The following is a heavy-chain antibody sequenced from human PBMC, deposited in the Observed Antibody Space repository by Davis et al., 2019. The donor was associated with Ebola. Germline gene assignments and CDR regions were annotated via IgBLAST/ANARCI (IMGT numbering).Heavy chain of an antibody. Sequence: ASVPVSCKASGYTFTSYAMHWVRQAPGQRLEWMGWINAGNGNTKYSQKFQGRVTITRDTSASTAYMELSSLRSEDTAVYYCARRSGIPRTYTHFDYWGQGTLVTVSS. CDR1: GYTFTSYA. J-gene: IGHJ4*02. D-gene: IGHD2-2*02. V-gene: IGHV1-3*01. CDR3: ARRSGIPRTYTHFDY. CDR2: INAGNGNT.